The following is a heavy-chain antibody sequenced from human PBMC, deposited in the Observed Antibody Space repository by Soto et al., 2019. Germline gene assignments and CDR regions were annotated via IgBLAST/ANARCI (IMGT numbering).Heavy chain of an antibody. CDR2: ISWNSGSI. J-gene: IGHJ4*02. CDR3: ARSYSYGLYYFDY. CDR1: GFTFDDYA. V-gene: IGHV3-9*01. Sequence: SLKISCAASGFTFDDYAMHWVRQAPGKGLEWVSGISWNSGSIGYADSVKGRFTISRDNAKNSLYLQMNSLRAEDTALYYCARSYSYGLYYFDYWGQGTLVTVSS. D-gene: IGHD5-18*01.